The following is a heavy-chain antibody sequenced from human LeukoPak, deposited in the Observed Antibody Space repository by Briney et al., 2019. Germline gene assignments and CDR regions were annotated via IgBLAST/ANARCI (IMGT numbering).Heavy chain of an antibody. D-gene: IGHD2/OR15-2a*01. CDR2: IKQDGSEK. CDR1: GFTFSSYW. J-gene: IGHJ6*02. V-gene: IGHV3-7*01. Sequence: GGSLRLSCAASGFTFSSYWMSWVRQAPGKGLEWVANIKQDGSEKYYVDSVNGRFTITRNNAKNSLYLQMNSLRAEDTAVYYCARGPLLSGYYYGMDVWGQGTTVTVSS. CDR3: ARGPLLSGYYYGMDV.